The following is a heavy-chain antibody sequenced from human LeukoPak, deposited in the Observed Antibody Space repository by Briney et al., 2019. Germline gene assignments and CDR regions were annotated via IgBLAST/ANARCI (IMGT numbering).Heavy chain of an antibody. V-gene: IGHV1-2*02. J-gene: IGHJ4*02. Sequence: ASVKVSCKASGYTLTGYYMHWVRQAPGQGLEWMGWINPNSGGTNYAQKFQGRVTMTRDTSISTAYMELSRLRSDDTAVYYCARVVPAARTTVGYWGQGTLVTVSS. CDR1: GYTLTGYY. CDR2: INPNSGGT. D-gene: IGHD2-2*01. CDR3: ARVVPAARTTVGY.